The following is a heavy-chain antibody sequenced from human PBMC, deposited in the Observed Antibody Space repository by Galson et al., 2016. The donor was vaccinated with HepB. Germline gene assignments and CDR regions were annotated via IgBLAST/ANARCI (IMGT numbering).Heavy chain of an antibody. CDR1: GFTFSSYT. Sequence: SLRLSCAASGFTFSSYTMHWVRQAPGKGLDWVAGIWYDGSNKYYGDSVKGRFTISRDNAKNTLFLEMSSLRAEDTAVYYCARDQTVAGPSCIDYWGQGTLVTVSS. CDR3: ARDQTVAGPSCIDY. CDR2: IWYDGSNK. D-gene: IGHD6-19*01. V-gene: IGHV3-33*01. J-gene: IGHJ4*02.